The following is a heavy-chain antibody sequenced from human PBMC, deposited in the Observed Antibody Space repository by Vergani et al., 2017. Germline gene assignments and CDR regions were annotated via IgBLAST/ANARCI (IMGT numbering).Heavy chain of an antibody. CDR3: VRDPTVDRVEGDC. D-gene: IGHD7-27*01. CDR1: GFTFSSYG. Sequence: QVQLVESGGGVVQPARSLRLSCAASGFTFSSYGMYWVRQAPGKGLEWVAVIWYDGSNKYYADSVKGRFTISRDNSKNTLYLQMNILRAEETAVYCCVRDPTVDRVEGDCWGEASLVSVSS. J-gene: IGHJ4*02. V-gene: IGHV3-33*01. CDR2: IWYDGSNK.